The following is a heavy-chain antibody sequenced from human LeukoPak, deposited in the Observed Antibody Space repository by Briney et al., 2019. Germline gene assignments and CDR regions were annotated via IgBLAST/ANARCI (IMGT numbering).Heavy chain of an antibody. Sequence: SVKVSCKASGGTFSSYAISWVRQAPAQGLEWMGGIIPIFGTANYAQKFQGRVTITADESTSTAYMELSSLRSEDTAVYYCARGGRYSYGPVDYWGQGTLVTVSS. J-gene: IGHJ4*02. D-gene: IGHD5-18*01. CDR2: IIPIFGTA. CDR3: ARGGRYSYGPVDY. V-gene: IGHV1-69*13. CDR1: GGTFSSYA.